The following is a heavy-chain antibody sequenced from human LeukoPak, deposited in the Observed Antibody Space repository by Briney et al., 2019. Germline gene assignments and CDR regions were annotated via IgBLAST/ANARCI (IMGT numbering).Heavy chain of an antibody. Sequence: PSETLSLTCTVSGGSISSSSYYWGWIRQPPGKGLEWIGSIYYSGSTYYNPSLKSRVTISVDTSKNQFSLKLSSVTAADTAVCYCAREGGLLWFRGNWFDPWGQGTLVTVPS. CDR3: AREGGLLWFRGNWFDP. CDR2: IYYSGST. V-gene: IGHV4-39*02. J-gene: IGHJ5*02. D-gene: IGHD3-10*01. CDR1: GGSISSSSYY.